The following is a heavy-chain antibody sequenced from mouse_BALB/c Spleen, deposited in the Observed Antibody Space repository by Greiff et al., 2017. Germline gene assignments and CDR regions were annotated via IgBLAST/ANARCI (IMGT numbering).Heavy chain of an antibody. D-gene: IGHD4-1*01. CDR3: ARWETGTWYFDV. CDR2: ISTYYGDA. V-gene: IGHV1S137*01. J-gene: IGHJ1*01. Sequence: VQLQQSGAELVRPGVSVKISCKGSGYTFTDYAMHWVKQSHAKSLEWIGVISTYYGDASYNQKFKGKATMTVDKSSSTAYMELARLTSEDSAIYYCARWETGTWYFDVWGAGTTVTVSS. CDR1: GYTFTDYA.